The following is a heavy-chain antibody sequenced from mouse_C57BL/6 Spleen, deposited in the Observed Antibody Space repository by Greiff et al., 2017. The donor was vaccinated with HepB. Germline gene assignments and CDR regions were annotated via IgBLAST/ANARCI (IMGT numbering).Heavy chain of an antibody. Sequence: EVKLMESGEGLVKPGGSLKLSCAASGFTFSSYAMSWVRQTPEKRLEWVAYISSGGDYIYYADTVKGRFTISRDNARNTLYLQMSSLKSEDTAMYYCTRELTGYYAMDYWGQGTSVTVSS. CDR3: TRELTGYYAMDY. CDR1: GFTFSSYA. V-gene: IGHV5-9-1*02. J-gene: IGHJ4*01. CDR2: ISSGGDYI. D-gene: IGHD4-1*01.